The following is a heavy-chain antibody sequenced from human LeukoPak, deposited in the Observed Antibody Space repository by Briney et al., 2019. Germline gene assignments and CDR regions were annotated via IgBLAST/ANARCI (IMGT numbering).Heavy chain of an antibody. Sequence: PSETLSLTCTVSGGSISSSSYYWGWIRQPPGKGLEWIGSIYYSGSTYYNPSLKSRVTISVDTSKNQFSLKLSSVTAADTAVYYCARLFKDCDSSGYYHVPFYYFDYWGQGTLVTVSS. J-gene: IGHJ4*02. CDR3: ARLFKDCDSSGYYHVPFYYFDY. D-gene: IGHD3-22*01. V-gene: IGHV4-39*01. CDR2: IYYSGST. CDR1: GGSISSSSYY.